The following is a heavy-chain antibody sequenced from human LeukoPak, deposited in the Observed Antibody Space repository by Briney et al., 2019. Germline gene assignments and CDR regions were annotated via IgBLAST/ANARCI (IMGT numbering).Heavy chain of an antibody. Sequence: PGGSLRLSCAASGFTFSTYGMHWVRQAPGKGLEWVAFIRYDGSKKYYADSVKGRFTISRDNSKNTLYLQVNSLRAEDTAVYYCAKYALGYYYDSIGYLDFDSWGQGTLVTVSS. CDR3: AKYALGYYYDSIGYLDFDS. CDR1: GFTFSTYG. CDR2: IRYDGSKK. J-gene: IGHJ4*02. D-gene: IGHD3-22*01. V-gene: IGHV3-30*02.